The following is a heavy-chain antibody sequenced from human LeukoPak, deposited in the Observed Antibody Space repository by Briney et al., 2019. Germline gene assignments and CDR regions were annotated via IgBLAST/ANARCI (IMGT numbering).Heavy chain of an antibody. CDR3: VREATGYSFADY. Sequence: GGSLRLSCAASGFTFSSYAMSWVRQAPGKGLEWVSALNGDNTYYADSVKGRFTVSRDNSKNTLYLQMNSLTAEDTAVYYCVREATGYSFADYWGQGTLVSVSS. CDR2: LNGDNT. D-gene: IGHD1-26*01. V-gene: IGHV3-23*01. CDR1: GFTFSSYA. J-gene: IGHJ4*02.